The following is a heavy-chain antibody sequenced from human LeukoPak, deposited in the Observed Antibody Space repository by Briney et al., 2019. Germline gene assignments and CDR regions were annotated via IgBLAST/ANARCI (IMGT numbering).Heavy chain of an antibody. V-gene: IGHV3-21*01. CDR1: GFIFKTYT. CDR3: AREGNDYYYDQ. D-gene: IGHD3-16*01. CDR2: ITGDCKYI. J-gene: IGHJ4*02. Sequence: GGSLRLSCAASGFIFKTYTMTWVRQAPGKGLEWVSSITGDCKYITYADSVKGRSTISRDNAKNSLYLQVASLRGDDTATYYCAREGNDYYYDQWGQGTLVTVSP.